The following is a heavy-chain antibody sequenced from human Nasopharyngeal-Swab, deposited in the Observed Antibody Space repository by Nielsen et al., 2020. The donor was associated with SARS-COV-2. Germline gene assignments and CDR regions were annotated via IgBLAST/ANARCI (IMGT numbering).Heavy chain of an antibody. CDR3: TTDFYFDY. J-gene: IGHJ4*02. Sequence: GGSLRLSCAASGFTFSASAMHWVRQPPGKGLEWLGRIGDKDHNYATTYGASVKGRFTISRDDSKNTAFLQMDSLKTEDTALYYCTTDFYFDYWGQGTLVTVSS. CDR1: GFTFSASA. CDR2: IGDKDHNYAT. V-gene: IGHV3-73*01.